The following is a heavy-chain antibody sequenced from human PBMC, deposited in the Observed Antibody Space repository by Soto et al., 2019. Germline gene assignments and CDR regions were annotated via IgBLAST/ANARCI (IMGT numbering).Heavy chain of an antibody. CDR2: TYYRSRWYN. J-gene: IGHJ6*03. CDR1: GDSVSSNSAA. CDR3: AGTTSHQWYYMDV. Sequence: QVQLQESGPGLVKPSQTLSLTCAISGDSVSSNSAAWNWIRLSPSRGLEWLARTYYRSRWYNDYAVAVISRITVKPDTSKNQFSLQLTSVTPEDTAVYYCAGTTSHQWYYMDVWGKGTTVTVSS. V-gene: IGHV6-1*01. D-gene: IGHD1-7*01.